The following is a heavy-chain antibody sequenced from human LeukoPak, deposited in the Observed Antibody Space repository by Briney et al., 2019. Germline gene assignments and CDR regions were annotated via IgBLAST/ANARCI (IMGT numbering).Heavy chain of an antibody. Sequence: PSETLSFTCTVSGGSISSSSYYWGWIRQPPGKGLEWIGSIYYSGSTYYNPSLKSRVTISVDTSKNQFSLKLNSVTAADTAVYYCARGSSGYFDYWGQGTLVTVSS. J-gene: IGHJ4*02. CDR1: GGSISSSSYY. CDR3: ARGSSGYFDY. D-gene: IGHD2-15*01. V-gene: IGHV4-39*01. CDR2: IYYSGST.